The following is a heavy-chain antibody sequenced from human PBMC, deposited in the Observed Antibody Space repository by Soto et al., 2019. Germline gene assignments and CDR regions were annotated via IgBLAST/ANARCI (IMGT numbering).Heavy chain of an antibody. Sequence: QVQLVQSGAEVKKPGASVKVSCTASGYTFTHYAIHWVRHAPGQRLEWMGFINAGSGNTKYSQTFQGRLTFTKDTSASTAYMDLSSLRSEATAIYCCARGLAADGAWGQGTLVTVSS. D-gene: IGHD6-13*01. CDR1: GYTFTHYA. CDR2: INAGSGNT. V-gene: IGHV1-3*01. J-gene: IGHJ5*02. CDR3: ARGLAADGA.